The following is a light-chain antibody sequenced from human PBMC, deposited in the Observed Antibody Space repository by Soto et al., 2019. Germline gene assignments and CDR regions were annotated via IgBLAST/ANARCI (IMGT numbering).Light chain of an antibody. Sequence: QSVLTQPPSASGSPGQSVTISCTGTNSDVGGYNYVSWYQQHPGKAPKLMIYDVTKRPSGVPDRFSGSKSGNTASLTVSGLQAEDEADYYCSSYAGSNNFVVFGGGTKLTVL. J-gene: IGLJ2*01. V-gene: IGLV2-8*01. CDR1: NSDVGGYNY. CDR2: DVT. CDR3: SSYAGSNNFVV.